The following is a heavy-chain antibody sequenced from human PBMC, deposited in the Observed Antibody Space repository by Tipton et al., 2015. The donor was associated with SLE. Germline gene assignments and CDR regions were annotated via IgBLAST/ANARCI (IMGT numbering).Heavy chain of an antibody. CDR3: ACEYTSGQSAWSFDL. J-gene: IGHJ2*01. V-gene: IGHV4-4*02. CDR2: IYHTGST. CDR1: GGSLSSNKW. D-gene: IGHD6-19*01. Sequence: TLSLTCAVSGGSLSSNKWWSWVRQPPGKGLEWIGEIYHTGSTNYNPSLKSRVTVLLDKSKNQFTLKLNSVTAADTAVYYCACEYTSGQSAWSFDLWGRGNLVTVSS.